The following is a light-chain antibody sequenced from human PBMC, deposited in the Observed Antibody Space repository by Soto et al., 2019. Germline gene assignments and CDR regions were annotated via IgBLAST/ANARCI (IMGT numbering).Light chain of an antibody. J-gene: IGKJ1*01. CDR2: GAS. CDR3: QQYGSSALT. Sequence: EIVLTQSPGTLSLSPGERATLSCRASQSVSSSYLAGYQQKPGQAPRLLIYGASSRSTGIPDRFRGSGSGTDFTLTISRLEPEDFAVYYCQQYGSSALTFGQGTKVEIK. CDR1: QSVSSSY. V-gene: IGKV3-20*01.